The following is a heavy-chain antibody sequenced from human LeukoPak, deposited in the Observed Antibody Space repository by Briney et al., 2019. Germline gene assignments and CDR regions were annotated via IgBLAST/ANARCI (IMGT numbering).Heavy chain of an antibody. CDR3: AKDSTRGGYSGYDLCFDY. Sequence: PGGSLRLSCAASGFTFSSYSMNWVRQAPGKGLEWVSYIKSSSSAIYHADSVKGRFTISRDNAKNSLYLQMNSLRAEDTAVYYCAKDSTRGGYSGYDLCFDYWGQGTLVTVSS. V-gene: IGHV3-48*04. D-gene: IGHD5-12*01. J-gene: IGHJ4*02. CDR1: GFTFSSYS. CDR2: IKSSSSAI.